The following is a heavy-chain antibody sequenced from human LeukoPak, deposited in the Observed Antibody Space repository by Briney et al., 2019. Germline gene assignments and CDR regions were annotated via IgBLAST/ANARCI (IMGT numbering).Heavy chain of an antibody. J-gene: IGHJ4*02. D-gene: IGHD6-13*01. CDR3: ARRQVQPERFDY. Sequence: WETLSLTCTVAGGAINRYYWTWIRQPPGKVLEWVGYAYYSGSTNYNPSLKSRVTISVNTSKNQFSLKLSSVTAADTAMYYCARRQVQPERFDYWGQGTLVTVSS. V-gene: IGHV4-59*01. CDR2: AYYSGST. CDR1: GGAINRYY.